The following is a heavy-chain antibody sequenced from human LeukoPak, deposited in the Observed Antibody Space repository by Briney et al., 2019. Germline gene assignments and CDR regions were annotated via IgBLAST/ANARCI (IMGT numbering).Heavy chain of an antibody. D-gene: IGHD3-10*01. J-gene: IGHJ6*03. CDR3: ARAIRRIRGGLFNYYAYYLDA. CDR2: IIPILGIA. Sequence: SVKVSCKASVGTFSSYDISWVRQAPGQGLEWMGRIIPILGIANYAQKFQGRVTITADKSTCTAYMELSSLRSEDTAVYYCARAIRRIRGGLFNYYAYYLDAWGKGTTVTVSS. V-gene: IGHV1-69*04. CDR1: VGTFSSYD.